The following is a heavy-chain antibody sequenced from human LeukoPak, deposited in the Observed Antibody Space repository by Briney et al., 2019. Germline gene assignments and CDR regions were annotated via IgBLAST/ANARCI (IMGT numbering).Heavy chain of an antibody. J-gene: IGHJ3*02. CDR3: ARGYYYDSSGRDAFDI. Sequence: GSLRLSCAASGFTFSSYEMNWVRQAPGKGLEWVSYISSSGSTIYYADSVKGRFTISRDNSKNTLYLQVNSLRAEDTAVYYCARGYYYDSSGRDAFDIWGQGTMVTVSS. CDR1: GFTFSSYE. V-gene: IGHV3-48*03. CDR2: ISSSGSTI. D-gene: IGHD3-22*01.